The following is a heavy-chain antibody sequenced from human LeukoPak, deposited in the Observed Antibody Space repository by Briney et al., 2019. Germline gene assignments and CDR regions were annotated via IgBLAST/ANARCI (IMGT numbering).Heavy chain of an antibody. CDR3: ARDRALQWLPFDY. J-gene: IGHJ4*02. CDR2: IYSGGST. CDR1: GFTVSSNY. Sequence: PGGSLRLSCAASGFTVSSNYMSWVRQAPGKGLEWVSVIYSGGSTYYADSVKGRFTISRDNAKNSLYLQMNSLRAEDTAVYYCARDRALQWLPFDYWGQGTLVTVSS. V-gene: IGHV3-53*01. D-gene: IGHD6-19*01.